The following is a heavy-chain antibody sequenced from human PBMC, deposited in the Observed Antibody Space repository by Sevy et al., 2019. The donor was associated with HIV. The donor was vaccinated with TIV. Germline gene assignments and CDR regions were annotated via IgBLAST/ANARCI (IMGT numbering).Heavy chain of an antibody. CDR3: ARAGTRRALYYYGMDV. CDR1: GGSISSGDYY. J-gene: IGHJ6*02. V-gene: IGHV4-30-4*01. Sequence: SETLSLTCTVSGGSISSGDYYWSWIRQPPGKGLGWIGYIYYSGSTYYNPSLKSRVTISVDTSKNQFSLKLSSVTAADTAVYYCARAGTRRALYYYGMDVWGQGTTVTVSS. CDR2: IYYSGST.